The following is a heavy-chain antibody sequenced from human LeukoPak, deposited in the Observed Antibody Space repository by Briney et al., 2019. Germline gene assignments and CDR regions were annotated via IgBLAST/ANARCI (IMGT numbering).Heavy chain of an antibody. Sequence: GRSLRLSCAASGFTFSSYGMHWVRQAPGKGLEWVAVIWYDGSNKYYADSVKGRFTISRDNSKNTLYLQMNSLRAEDTAVYYCARGGGPRLAVAGIPVPLNWFDPWGQGTLVTVSS. V-gene: IGHV3-33*01. J-gene: IGHJ5*02. D-gene: IGHD6-19*01. CDR2: IWYDGSNK. CDR1: GFTFSSYG. CDR3: ARGGGPRLAVAGIPVPLNWFDP.